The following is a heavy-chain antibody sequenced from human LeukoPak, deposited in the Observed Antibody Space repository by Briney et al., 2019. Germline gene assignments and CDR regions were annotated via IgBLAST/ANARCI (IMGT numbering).Heavy chain of an antibody. CDR2: IYYSGST. V-gene: IGHV4-59*01. Sequence: SETLSLTCTVSGGSISSYYWSWIRQPPGKGLEWIGYIYYSGSTNYNPSLKRRVTISVDTSKNQFSLKLSSVTAADTAVYYCARGSAYCSGGSCYEFDYWGQGTLVTVSS. CDR3: ARGSAYCSGGSCYEFDY. CDR1: GGSISSYY. D-gene: IGHD2-15*01. J-gene: IGHJ4*02.